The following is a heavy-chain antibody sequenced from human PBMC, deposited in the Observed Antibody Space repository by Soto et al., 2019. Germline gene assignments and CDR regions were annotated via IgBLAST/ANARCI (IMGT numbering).Heavy chain of an antibody. Sequence: PSETLSLTCTVSGGSISSSSYYWGWIRQPPGKGLEWIGSIYYSGSTYYNPSLKSRVTISVDTSKNQFSLKLSSVTAADTAVYYCARVRQLAIDYWGQGTLVTVSS. J-gene: IGHJ4*02. V-gene: IGHV4-39*01. CDR3: ARVRQLAIDY. D-gene: IGHD6-13*01. CDR1: GGSISSSSYY. CDR2: IYYSGST.